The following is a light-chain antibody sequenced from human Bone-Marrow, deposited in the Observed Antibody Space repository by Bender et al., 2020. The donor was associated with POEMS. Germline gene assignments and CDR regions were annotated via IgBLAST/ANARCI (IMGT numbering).Light chain of an antibody. CDR1: SSNTGSGYD. CDR2: GYN. CDR3: QSYDNSLGGWV. J-gene: IGLJ3*02. V-gene: IGLV1-40*01. Sequence: QSALTQPRSVSGSPGQSVTLSCTGSSSNTGSGYDINWYQHLPGTAPKLLIYGYNNRPSGVPDRFSGSKSGTSASLAITGLQAEDEGDYYCQSYDNSLGGWVFGGGTKLTVL.